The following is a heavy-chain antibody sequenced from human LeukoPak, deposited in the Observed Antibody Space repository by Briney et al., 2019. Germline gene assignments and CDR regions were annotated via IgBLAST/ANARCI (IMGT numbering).Heavy chain of an antibody. CDR3: ATGELVLLDY. V-gene: IGHV4-61*01. D-gene: IGHD6-6*01. J-gene: IGHJ4*02. CDR2: IYYSGST. Sequence: SETLSLTCTVSGSSASSGSYYWSWIRQPPGKGLEWIGYIYYSGSTNYDPSLKSRVTISVDTSKNQFSLKLSSVTAADTAVYYCATGELVLLDYWGQGTLVTVSS. CDR1: GSSASSGSYY.